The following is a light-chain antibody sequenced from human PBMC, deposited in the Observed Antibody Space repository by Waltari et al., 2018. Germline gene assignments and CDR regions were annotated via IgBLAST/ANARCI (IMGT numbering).Light chain of an antibody. CDR1: SSNIGSNY. V-gene: IGLV1-47*01. J-gene: IGLJ3*02. CDR3: AAWDDSLKV. CDR2: RNN. Sequence: QSVLTQPPSASGTPGQRVTISCSGSSSNIGSNYVYWYQQLPGTAPKLLIYRNNQRPSGVPDRFSGSKSDTSASLAIRGLRSEDEADYYCAAWDDSLKVFGGGTKLTVL.